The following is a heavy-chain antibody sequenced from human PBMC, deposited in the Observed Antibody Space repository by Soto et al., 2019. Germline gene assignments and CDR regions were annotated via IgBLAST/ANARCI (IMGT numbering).Heavy chain of an antibody. D-gene: IGHD2-2*01. CDR3: ARGRVVVPAAVMFNCLDP. CDR1: GGSISSYY. Sequence: PSETLSLTCTVSGGSISSYYWSWIRQPAGKGLEWIGRIYTSGSTNYNPSLKSRVTMSVDTSKNQFSLKLSSVTAADTAVYYCARGRVVVPAAVMFNCLDPWGQGALVTVSS. J-gene: IGHJ5*02. V-gene: IGHV4-4*07. CDR2: IYTSGST.